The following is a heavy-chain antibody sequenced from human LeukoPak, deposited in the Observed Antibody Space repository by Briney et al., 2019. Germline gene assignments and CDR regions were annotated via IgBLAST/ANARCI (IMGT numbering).Heavy chain of an antibody. Sequence: SETLCLTCTVSGGSISSYYWSWIRQPAGKVLEWIGRIYNSWNTNYNPSLKSRVTMSVDTSKNQFSLKLSSVTAADTAVYSCALDPYCSSTSCYRRRLAPSGDDAFDIWXQGXMVTXSX. CDR2: IYNSWNT. V-gene: IGHV4-4*07. J-gene: IGHJ3*02. CDR1: GGSISSYY. D-gene: IGHD2-2*02. CDR3: ALDPYCSSTSCYRRRLAPSGDDAFDI.